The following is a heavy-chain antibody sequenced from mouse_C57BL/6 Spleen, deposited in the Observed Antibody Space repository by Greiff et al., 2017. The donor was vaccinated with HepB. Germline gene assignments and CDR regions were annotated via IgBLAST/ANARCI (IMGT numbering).Heavy chain of an antibody. V-gene: IGHV1-15*01. CDR1: GYTFTDYE. CDR2: IDPETGGT. Sequence: QVQLKESGAELVRPGASVTLSCKASGYTFTDYEMHWVTQTPVHGLEWIGAIDPETGGTAYNQKFKGKAILTADKSSSTAYMELRSLTSEDSAVYYCTREGQRAYWGQGTTLTVSS. CDR3: TREGQRAY. D-gene: IGHD3-3*01. J-gene: IGHJ2*01.